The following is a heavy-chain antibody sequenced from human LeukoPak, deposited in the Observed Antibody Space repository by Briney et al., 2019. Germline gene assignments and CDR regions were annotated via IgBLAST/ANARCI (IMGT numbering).Heavy chain of an antibody. J-gene: IGHJ4*02. CDR3: ARDLGWLQSDY. CDR1: GFTFSSYA. D-gene: IGHD5-24*01. Sequence: GRSLRLSCAASGFTFSSYAMHWVRQAPGKGLEWAAVISYDGSNKYYADSVKGRFTISRDNAKNSVYLQINSLRAEDTAVYYCARDLGWLQSDYWGQGTLVTVSS. CDR2: ISYDGSNK. V-gene: IGHV3-30-3*01.